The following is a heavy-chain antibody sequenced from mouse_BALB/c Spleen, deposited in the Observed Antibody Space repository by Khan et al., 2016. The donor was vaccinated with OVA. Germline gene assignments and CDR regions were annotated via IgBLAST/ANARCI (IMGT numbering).Heavy chain of an antibody. CDR3: TRHGYVAWFTY. CDR1: GYSFTTYY. V-gene: IGHV1S135*01. Sequence: LQQSGPELMKPGASVKISCKASGYSFTTYYLHWVMQSHGESLEWIGYVDPFSGGTTYNQKFEGKATLTVDKSSSTAYMHLSNLTSEDSAVYYCTRHGYVAWFTYWGQGTLVTVSA. J-gene: IGHJ3*01. CDR2: VDPFSGGT. D-gene: IGHD2-2*01.